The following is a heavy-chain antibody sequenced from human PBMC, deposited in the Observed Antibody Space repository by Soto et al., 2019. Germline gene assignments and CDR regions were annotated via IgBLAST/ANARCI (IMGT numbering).Heavy chain of an antibody. CDR3: AKGRDHYWNFDF. V-gene: IGHV3-23*01. CDR1: GFTFSSYA. J-gene: IGHJ4*02. D-gene: IGHD1-1*01. Sequence: EVQLLESGGGSVQPGGSLRLSCAASGFTFSSYAMHWVRRPPGKGLEWVSSISGSGGTAYYADSVKGPFSISRDSLVNTLYLQMDSLSAEDTAVYYCAKGRDHYWNFDFWGQGTLVTVSP. CDR2: ISGSGGTA.